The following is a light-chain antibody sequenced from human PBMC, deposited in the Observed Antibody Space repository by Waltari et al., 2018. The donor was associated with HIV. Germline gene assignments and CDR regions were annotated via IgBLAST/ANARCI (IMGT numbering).Light chain of an antibody. CDR3: CSYAGTYTYV. CDR2: EVF. CDR1: ASDIGYFEF. J-gene: IGLJ1*01. V-gene: IGLV2-11*01. Sequence: QSALTQPRSVSGSPGQSVTISCTGTASDIGYFEFVSWYQQYPGKAPKVIIQEVFQRPSGVPDRCTASKSGITASLTISGLQDEDEADYYGCSYAGTYTYVFGSGTTVTVL.